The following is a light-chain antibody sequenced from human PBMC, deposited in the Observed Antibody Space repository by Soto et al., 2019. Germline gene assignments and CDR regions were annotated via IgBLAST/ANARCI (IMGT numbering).Light chain of an antibody. CDR1: SSNIGTSS. J-gene: IGLJ1*01. V-gene: IGLV1-44*01. CDR3: AAWDDSRNGHV. CDR2: TTN. Sequence: QSVLTQPHSASGTPGQRVTISCSGSSSNIGTSSVHWFQQLPGTAPKLLISTTNQRPSGVPERFSGSKSGTSASLAISGLQSEDEADYYGAAWDDSRNGHVFGTGTKLTVL.